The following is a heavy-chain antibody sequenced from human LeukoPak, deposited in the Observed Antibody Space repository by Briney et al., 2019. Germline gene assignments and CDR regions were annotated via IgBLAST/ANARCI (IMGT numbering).Heavy chain of an antibody. CDR3: ARQRQRYSSGWFFDY. CDR2: IYPGDSDT. D-gene: IGHD6-19*01. Sequence: GESLKISFKGSGYSFTSYWIGWVRQMPGKGLEWMGIIYPGDSDTRYSPSFQGQVTISADKSISTAYLQWSSLKASDTAMYYCARQRQRYSSGWFFDYWGQGTLVTVSS. CDR1: GYSFTSYW. J-gene: IGHJ4*02. V-gene: IGHV5-51*01.